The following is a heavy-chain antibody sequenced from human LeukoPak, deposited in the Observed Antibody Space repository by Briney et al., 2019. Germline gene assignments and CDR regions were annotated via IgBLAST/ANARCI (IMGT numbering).Heavy chain of an antibody. V-gene: IGHV4-30-2*01. CDR1: GVSISSGGYS. CDR2: IYHSGST. J-gene: IGHJ4*02. D-gene: IGHD3-10*01. Sequence: NPSQTLSLTCAGSGVSISSGGYSWSWLRQPPGKGLEWIAYIYHSGSTYYNPSLKSRVTISVDRSKNQFSLKLSSVTAADTAVYYCARGPNPMVRGVTLFDYWGQGTLVTVSS. CDR3: ARGPNPMVRGVTLFDY.